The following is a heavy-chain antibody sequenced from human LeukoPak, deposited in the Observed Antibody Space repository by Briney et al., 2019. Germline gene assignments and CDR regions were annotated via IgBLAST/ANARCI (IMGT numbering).Heavy chain of an antibody. D-gene: IGHD3-22*01. V-gene: IGHV1-2*06. J-gene: IGHJ4*02. Sequence: ASLKVSCKASGYTFIGYYIHWVRQAPGQGLEWMGRINPNSGGTNYAQRFQGRVTMTRDTFISTAYMELSRLRSDDTAVYYCARGLDTYYFDSSGYYHGDYWGQGTLVTVSS. CDR3: ARGLDTYYFDSSGYYHGDY. CDR2: INPNSGGT. CDR1: GYTFIGYY.